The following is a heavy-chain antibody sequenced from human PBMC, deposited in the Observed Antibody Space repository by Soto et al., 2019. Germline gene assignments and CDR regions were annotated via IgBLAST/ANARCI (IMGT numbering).Heavy chain of an antibody. CDR1: MDSVSNNRAT. Sequence: PSQTLSLTCAISMDSVSNNRATWNWIRQSPSGGLEWLGRTYYRSKWISDYAMSVKGRISINPDTSKNLVSLHLNFVTPEDTAVYYCERAPQDFNSGFDFWGQGTPVTVSS. CDR2: TYYRSKWIS. J-gene: IGHJ4*02. CDR3: ERAPQDFNSGFDF. V-gene: IGHV6-1*01. D-gene: IGHD1-26*01.